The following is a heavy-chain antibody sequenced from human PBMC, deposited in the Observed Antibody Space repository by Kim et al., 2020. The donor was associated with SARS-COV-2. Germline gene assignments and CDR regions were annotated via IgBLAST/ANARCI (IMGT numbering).Heavy chain of an antibody. V-gene: IGHV3-74*01. CDR2: SSL. Sequence: SSLNYEDSAKGRLNISRDNAGNTRYLQMNSLRAEDTAVYFCAREINRYFDLCGRGTLVTVSS. J-gene: IGHJ2*01. CDR3: AREINRYFDL. D-gene: IGHD3-16*01.